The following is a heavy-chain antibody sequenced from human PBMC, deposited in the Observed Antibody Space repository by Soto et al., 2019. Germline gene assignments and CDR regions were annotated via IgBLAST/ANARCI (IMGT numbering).Heavy chain of an antibody. D-gene: IGHD1-26*01. Sequence: SVKVSCKASGYTFTGYYMHWVRQAPGQGLEWMGWINPNSGGTNYAQKFQGRVTMTRDTSISTAYMELSRLRTDDSAVYYCARGWELIHFYFDSWGQGTLVTVSS. V-gene: IGHV1-2*02. J-gene: IGHJ4*02. CDR2: INPNSGGT. CDR1: GYTFTGYY. CDR3: ARGWELIHFYFDS.